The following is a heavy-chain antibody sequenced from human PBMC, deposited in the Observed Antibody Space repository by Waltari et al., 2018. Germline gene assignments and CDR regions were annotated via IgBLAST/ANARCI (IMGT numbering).Heavy chain of an antibody. CDR2: IYYSGST. Sequence: QVQLQESGPGLVKPSETLSLTCTVSGGSISSYYWSWIRQPPGKGLEWIGYIYYSGSTNYTPPPRGRVTISVDTSKNQFSLKLSSVTAADTAVYYSARHVLPRIAAAGSGAFDIWGQGTMVTVSS. CDR1: GGSISSYY. D-gene: IGHD6-13*01. V-gene: IGHV4-59*08. CDR3: ARHVLPRIAAAGSGAFDI. J-gene: IGHJ3*02.